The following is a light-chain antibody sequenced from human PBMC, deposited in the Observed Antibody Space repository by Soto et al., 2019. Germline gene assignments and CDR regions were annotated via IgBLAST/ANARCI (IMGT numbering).Light chain of an antibody. CDR3: QQSYATHS. Sequence: DIQMTQSPSSLSASVGDRVTITCRASQSISTYLNWYQQKPGKAPKLLIYTASGLQGGVPSRFSGSGSGTDFTLTISSLQPKDFATYYCQQSYATHSFGQGTRVEIK. V-gene: IGKV1-39*01. CDR2: TAS. CDR1: QSISTY. J-gene: IGKJ1*01.